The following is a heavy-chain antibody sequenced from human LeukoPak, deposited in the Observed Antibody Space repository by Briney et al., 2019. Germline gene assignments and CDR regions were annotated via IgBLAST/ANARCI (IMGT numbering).Heavy chain of an antibody. CDR2: IYHSGNT. V-gene: IGHV4-30-2*01. Sequence: SETLSLTCAVSGGSISSGGFSWSWIRQPPGKGLEWIGYIYHSGNTYYNPSLKSRVTISVDRSKNQFSLKLSSVTAADTAVYYCASSLSSSWYKGFDYWGQGTLVTVSS. J-gene: IGHJ4*02. D-gene: IGHD6-13*01. CDR1: GGSISSGGFS. CDR3: ASSLSSSWYKGFDY.